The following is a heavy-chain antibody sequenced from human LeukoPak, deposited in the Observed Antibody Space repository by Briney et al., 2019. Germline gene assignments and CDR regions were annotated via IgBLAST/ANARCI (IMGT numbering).Heavy chain of an antibody. CDR1: GFTFSSYW. V-gene: IGHV3-15*01. CDR2: IKSKTDGGTT. Sequence: NPGGSLRLSCAASGFTFSSYWMHWVRQAPGKGLEWVGRIKSKTDGGTTDYAAPVKGRFTISRDDSKNTLYLQMNSLKTEDTAVYYCTTVLTMVRGDAFDIWGQGTMVTVSS. D-gene: IGHD3-10*01. CDR3: TTVLTMVRGDAFDI. J-gene: IGHJ3*02.